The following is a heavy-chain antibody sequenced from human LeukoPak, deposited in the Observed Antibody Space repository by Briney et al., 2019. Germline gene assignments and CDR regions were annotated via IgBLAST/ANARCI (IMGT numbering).Heavy chain of an antibody. CDR3: AGQNYDFWSGYYYTHYYFDY. J-gene: IGHJ4*02. D-gene: IGHD3-3*01. CDR1: GFAFSSYA. V-gene: IGHV3-23*01. Sequence: GGSLRLSCAASGFAFSSYAMSWVRQAPGKGLEWVSAISGSGGSTYYADSVKGRFTISRDNSKNTLYLQMNSLRAEDTAVYYCAGQNYDFWSGYYYTHYYFDYWGQGTLVTVSS. CDR2: ISGSGGST.